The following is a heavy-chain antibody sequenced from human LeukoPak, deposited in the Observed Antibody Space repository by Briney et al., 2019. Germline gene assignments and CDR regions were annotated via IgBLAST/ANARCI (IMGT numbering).Heavy chain of an antibody. CDR1: GGSISPYY. D-gene: IGHD5-12*01. V-gene: IGHV4-59*01. J-gene: IGHJ4*02. CDR2: IHYSGTT. Sequence: SETLSLTCTVSGGSISPYYWSWIRQPPGKGVEWIGYIHYSGTTNYNPSLKSRVTISVDTSKNQFSLNLSSVTAADTAVYYCARDSSGYDVMYYFDYWGQGTLVTVSS. CDR3: ARDSSGYDVMYYFDY.